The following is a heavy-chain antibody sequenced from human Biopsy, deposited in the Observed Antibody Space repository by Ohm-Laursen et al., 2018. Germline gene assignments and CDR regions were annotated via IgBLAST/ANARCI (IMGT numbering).Heavy chain of an antibody. J-gene: IGHJ6*02. V-gene: IGHV4-38-2*01. CDR1: GYSVTNDYY. CDR2: IYYDGIT. D-gene: IGHD5-12*01. CDR3: ARVAGGYAYYYGIDV. Sequence: PSQTLSLTCAVSGYSVTNDYYWGWIRQPPGKGLEWIGNIYYDGITYYNPSLKSRVAMSVDTSKNQFSLRLTSVTAADTAVYYCARVAGGYAYYYGIDVWGQGTTVIVSS.